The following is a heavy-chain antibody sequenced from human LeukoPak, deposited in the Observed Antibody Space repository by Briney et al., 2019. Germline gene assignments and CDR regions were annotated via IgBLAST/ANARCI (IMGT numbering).Heavy chain of an antibody. CDR2: IYYSGST. V-gene: IGHV4-59*01. CDR1: GGSISSYY. J-gene: IGHJ5*02. Sequence: SETLSLTCTVSGGSISSYYWSWIRQPPGKGLEWIRYIYYSGSTNYNPSLKSRVTISVDTSKNQFSLKLSSVTAADTAVYYCAREIGDSPTLFDPWGQGTLVTVSS. CDR3: AREIGDSPTLFDP. D-gene: IGHD3-16*01.